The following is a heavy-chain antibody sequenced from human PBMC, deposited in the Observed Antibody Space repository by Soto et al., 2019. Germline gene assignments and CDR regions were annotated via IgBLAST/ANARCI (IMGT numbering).Heavy chain of an antibody. CDR3: ARAPRYSSSWERRKYYFDY. CDR1: GYTFTSYG. CDR2: ISAYNGNT. J-gene: IGHJ4*02. V-gene: IGHV1-18*04. Sequence: ASVKVSCKASGYTFTSYGISWVRQAPGQGLEWMGWISAYNGNTNYAQKLQGRVTMATDTSTSTAYMELRSLRSDDTAVYYCARAPRYSSSWERRKYYFDYWGQGTLVTVSS. D-gene: IGHD6-13*01.